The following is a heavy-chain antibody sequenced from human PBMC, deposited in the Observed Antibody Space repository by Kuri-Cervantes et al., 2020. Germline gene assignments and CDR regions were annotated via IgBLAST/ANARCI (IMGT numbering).Heavy chain of an antibody. D-gene: IGHD4-23*01. CDR2: IIPIFGTA. CDR3: ARVGGNSDAFDI. V-gene: IGHV1-69*05. CDR1: GGTFSSYA. J-gene: IGHJ3*02. Sequence: SVKVSCKASGGTFSSYAISWVRQAPGQGLEWMGGIIPIFGTANYAQKFQGRVTITTDESMSTAYMELSSLRSEDTAVYYCARVGGNSDAFDIWGQGTMVTVSS.